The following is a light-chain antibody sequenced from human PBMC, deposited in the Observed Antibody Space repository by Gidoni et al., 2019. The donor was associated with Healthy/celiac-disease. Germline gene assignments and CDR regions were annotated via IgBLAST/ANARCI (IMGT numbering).Light chain of an antibody. Sequence: ELVMTQSPATLSVSPGERATLSCRASQSVSINLAWYQQKPGQAPGLLIYGASTRATGIPARFSGSGSGTEFTLTISSLQSEDFAVYYCQQYKNWPPIPFGQXTKLEIK. CDR1: QSVSIN. V-gene: IGKV3-15*01. CDR3: QQYKNWPPIP. J-gene: IGKJ2*01. CDR2: GAS.